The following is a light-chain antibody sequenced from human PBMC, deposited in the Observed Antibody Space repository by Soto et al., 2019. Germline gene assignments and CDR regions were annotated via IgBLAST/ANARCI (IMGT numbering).Light chain of an antibody. J-gene: IGKJ1*01. CDR2: DAS. V-gene: IGKV1-5*01. CDR3: QQYNSSWT. CDR1: QSISSW. Sequence: DIQMTQSPSTRSASVGDRVTITCRASQSISSWLAWYQQKPGKAPKLLIYDASSLESGVPSRFSGSGSGTEITLTISSLQPDDFATYNCQQYNSSWTFRQGTKVDIK.